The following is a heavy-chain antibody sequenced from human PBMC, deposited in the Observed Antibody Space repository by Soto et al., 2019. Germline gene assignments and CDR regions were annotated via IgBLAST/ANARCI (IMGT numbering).Heavy chain of an antibody. D-gene: IGHD6-13*01. CDR2: IYYSGSM. Sequence: SETLSLTCTVSGGSISSDGYYWSWIRPHPGKGLEGIGYIYYSGSMYCNPSLKSRVTISVDTSKNHYSLKLSSVTVADTAVYFCARALGIARLAADGSCVGYWYFDLWGRGTPVTVSP. CDR1: GGSISSDGYY. CDR3: ARALGIARLAADGSCVGYWYFDL. J-gene: IGHJ2*01. V-gene: IGHV4-31*03.